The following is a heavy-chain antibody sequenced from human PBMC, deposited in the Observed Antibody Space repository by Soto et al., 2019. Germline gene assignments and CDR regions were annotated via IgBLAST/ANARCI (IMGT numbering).Heavy chain of an antibody. V-gene: IGHV2-5*02. CDR2: IYWDGDQ. J-gene: IGHJ4*02. D-gene: IGHD6-19*01. CDR1: GISLSTKEVG. CDR3: AHTSLKNGWAFDS. Sequence: QITLKESGPTLVNPTQTLTLTCTFSGISLSTKEVGVGWIRQPPGKGLEWLALIYWDGDQRYRPSLRTRVTITKDTSKNQVFLTMANMDPVDTATYFCAHTSLKNGWAFDSWGQGTLVTVSS.